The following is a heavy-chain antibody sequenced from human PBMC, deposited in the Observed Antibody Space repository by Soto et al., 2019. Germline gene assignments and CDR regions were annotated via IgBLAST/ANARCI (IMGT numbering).Heavy chain of an antibody. J-gene: IGHJ4*02. D-gene: IGHD2-15*01. CDR2: ISSNGGST. V-gene: IGHV3-64*01. CDR1: GFTFSSYA. Sequence: PGGSLRLSCAASGFTFSSYAMHWVRQAPGKGLEYVSAISSNGGSTYYANSAKGRFTISRDNSKNTLYLQMGSLRAEDMAVYYCARGYCSGGSCFNFDYWGQGTLVTVSS. CDR3: ARGYCSGGSCFNFDY.